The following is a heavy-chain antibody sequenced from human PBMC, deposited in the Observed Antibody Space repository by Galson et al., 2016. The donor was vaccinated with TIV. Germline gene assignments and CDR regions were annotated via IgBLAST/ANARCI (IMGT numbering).Heavy chain of an antibody. V-gene: IGHV3-20*04. D-gene: IGHD3-22*01. Sequence: SLRLSCAASGFTFDDYGMSWVRQAPGKGLEWVSGINGNDGTTGYADSVKGRFTISRDNAKNALYLQMNSLRAEDTALYYRARQYYYDSTVTWEKYYFDYWGRGTLVTVSS. CDR1: GFTFDDYG. CDR3: ARQYYYDSTVTWEKYYFDY. CDR2: INGNDGTT. J-gene: IGHJ4*02.